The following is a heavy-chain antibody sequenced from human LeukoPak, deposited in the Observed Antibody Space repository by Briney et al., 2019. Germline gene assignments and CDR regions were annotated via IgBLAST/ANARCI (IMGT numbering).Heavy chain of an antibody. CDR1: GNSFNTYW. CDR2: IFPGDSTT. J-gene: IGHJ3*02. CDR3: ARRGDELAFDI. Sequence: GESLKISCQVSGNSFNTYWIAWVRQMPGKGLEYVGIIFPGDSTTQYGPSFQGHVTISADKAISTAYLQWSSLKSSDTAMYYCARRGDELAFDIWGHGTMVTVSS. V-gene: IGHV5-51*01. D-gene: IGHD1-1*01.